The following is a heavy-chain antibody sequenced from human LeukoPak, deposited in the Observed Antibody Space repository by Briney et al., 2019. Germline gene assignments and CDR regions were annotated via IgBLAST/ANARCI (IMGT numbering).Heavy chain of an antibody. D-gene: IGHD2/OR15-2a*01. Sequence: GGSLRLSCAASGFTFSSYGMHWVRQAPGKGLEWVALIWYEGSKKYYTDSVKGRLTISRDNSKNTLYLQMNSLRAEDTAIYYCAREGPRGNSQFDYGGQGTLVTVSS. CDR2: IWYEGSKK. CDR3: AREGPRGNSQFDY. V-gene: IGHV3-33*01. CDR1: GFTFSSYG. J-gene: IGHJ4*02.